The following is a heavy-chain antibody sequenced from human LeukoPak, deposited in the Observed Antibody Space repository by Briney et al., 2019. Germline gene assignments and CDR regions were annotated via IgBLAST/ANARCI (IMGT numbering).Heavy chain of an antibody. D-gene: IGHD2-2*02. CDR3: ARGLVPAAIPGAFDI. CDR2: ISAYNGNT. J-gene: IGHJ3*02. V-gene: IGHV1-18*01. Sequence: ASVKASCKASGYTFTSYGISWVRQAPGQGLEWMGWISAYNGNTNYAQKLQGRVTMTTDTSTSTAYMELRSLRSDDTAVYYCARGLVPAAIPGAFDIWGQGTMVTVSS. CDR1: GYTFTSYG.